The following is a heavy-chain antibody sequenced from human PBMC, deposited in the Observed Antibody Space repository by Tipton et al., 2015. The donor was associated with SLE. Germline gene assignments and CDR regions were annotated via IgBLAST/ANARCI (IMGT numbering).Heavy chain of an antibody. Sequence: SLRLSCAASGFTVSSNYMSWVRQAPGKGLEWVSVIYNDDSIYYADSVKGRFTISRDNAKNSLYLQMNSLRAEDTAVYYCARGIGYCSGGSCYFNYYYYYGMDVWGQGTTVTVSS. CDR3: ARGIGYCSGGSCYFNYYYYYGMDV. V-gene: IGHV3-66*01. J-gene: IGHJ6*02. D-gene: IGHD2-15*01. CDR1: GFTVSSNY. CDR2: IYNDDSI.